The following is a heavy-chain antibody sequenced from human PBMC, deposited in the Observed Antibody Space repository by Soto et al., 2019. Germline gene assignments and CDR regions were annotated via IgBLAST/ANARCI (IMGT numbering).Heavy chain of an antibody. CDR3: AKDRLVVRGVIPHNLFDP. D-gene: IGHD3-10*01. CDR2: ISGSGGST. Sequence: PGGSLRLSCAASGFTFSSYAMSWVRQAPGKGLEWVSAISGSGGSTYYADSVRGRFTISRDNSKNTLYLQMNSLRAEDTAVYYCAKDRLVVRGVIPHNLFDPWGQGTLVTVSS. J-gene: IGHJ5*02. V-gene: IGHV3-23*01. CDR1: GFTFSSYA.